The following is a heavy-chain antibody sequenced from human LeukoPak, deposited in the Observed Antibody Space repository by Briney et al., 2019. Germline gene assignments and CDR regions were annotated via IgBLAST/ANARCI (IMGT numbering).Heavy chain of an antibody. CDR2: ISSSSSYI. CDR1: GFTFSSYS. D-gene: IGHD6-6*01. V-gene: IGHV3-21*01. J-gene: IGHJ6*03. CDR3: ARDDRPQQLGDYYYYYMDV. Sequence: PGGSLRLSCAASGFTFSSYSMNWVRQAPGKGLEWVSSISSSSSYIYYADSVKGRFTISRDNAKNSLYLQMNSLRAEDTAVYYCARDDRPQQLGDYYYYYMDVWGKGTTVTVSS.